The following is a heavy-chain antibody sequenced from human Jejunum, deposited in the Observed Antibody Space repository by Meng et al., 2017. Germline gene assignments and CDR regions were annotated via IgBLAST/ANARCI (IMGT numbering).Heavy chain of an antibody. CDR3: ARGWFGEQLSGLFDN. CDR2: IKQDGSEK. CDR1: GFTFSNFW. V-gene: IGHV3-7*04. Sequence: GESLKISCAASGFTFSNFWMSWVRQAPGKGLEWVASIKQDGSEKYYVDSVKGRFTISRDNAKNSEHLEMNRLRVDDTAVYYCARGWFGEQLSGLFDNWGQGTQVTVSS. J-gene: IGHJ4*02. D-gene: IGHD3-10*01.